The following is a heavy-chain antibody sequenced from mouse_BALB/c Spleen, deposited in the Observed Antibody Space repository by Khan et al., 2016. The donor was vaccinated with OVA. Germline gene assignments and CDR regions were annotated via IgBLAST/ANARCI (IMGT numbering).Heavy chain of an antibody. J-gene: IGHJ2*01. Sequence: QVQLQQSGAELVKAGASVKMSCKASGYTFTSYWMHWVKQRLGQGLEWFAETNPTNGRTYYNEKFKSKATLTVDKSSSQAYMLLSGPTFEDSAVYYCARSKKIVATYFDYWGQGTTLTVSS. CDR2: TNPTNGRT. D-gene: IGHD1-1*01. V-gene: IGHV1S81*02. CDR1: GYTFTSYW. CDR3: ARSKKIVATYFDY.